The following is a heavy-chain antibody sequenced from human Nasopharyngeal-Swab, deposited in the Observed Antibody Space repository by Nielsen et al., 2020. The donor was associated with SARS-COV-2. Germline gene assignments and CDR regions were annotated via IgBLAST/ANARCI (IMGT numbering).Heavy chain of an antibody. CDR2: INTNTGNP. CDR1: GYRFTNFA. J-gene: IGHJ4*02. V-gene: IGHV7-4-1*02. CDR3: AREGDASVPGTLFDY. D-gene: IGHD6-19*01. Sequence: ASVKVSCKASGYRFTNFALNWVRQAPGQGLEWMGWINTNTGNPTYAQGFTGRFVFSLDTSVSTAYLQISGLKSEDTAVYHCAREGDASVPGTLFDYWGQGTQVTVSS.